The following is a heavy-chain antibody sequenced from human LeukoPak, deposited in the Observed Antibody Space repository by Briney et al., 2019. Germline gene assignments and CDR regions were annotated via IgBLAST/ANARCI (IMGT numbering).Heavy chain of an antibody. V-gene: IGHV4-34*01. J-gene: IGHJ3*02. D-gene: IGHD5-12*01. CDR1: GGSFSGYY. CDR3: ARGPRGYSGRNLFDI. CDR2: INHSGST. Sequence: SETLSLTCAVYGGSFSGYYWSWIHQPPGKGLEWIGEINHSGSTNYNPSLKSRVTISVDTSKNQFSLKLSSVTAADTAVYYCARGPRGYSGRNLFDIWGQGTMVTVSS.